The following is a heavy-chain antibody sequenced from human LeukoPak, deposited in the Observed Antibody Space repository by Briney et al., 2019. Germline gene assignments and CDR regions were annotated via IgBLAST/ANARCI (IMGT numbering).Heavy chain of an antibody. J-gene: IGHJ4*02. CDR2: ISGYNGNT. CDR3: ARDAAVGPRTFDY. V-gene: IGHV1-18*01. D-gene: IGHD1-26*01. CDR1: GYTFTNYG. Sequence: ASVKVSCKASGYTFTNYGLSWVRQAPGQGLEWMGWISGYNGNTNYAQKIQDRVTMTTDTSTSTAHMELRSLRSDDTAVYYCARDAAVGPRTFDYWGQGTLVTVSS.